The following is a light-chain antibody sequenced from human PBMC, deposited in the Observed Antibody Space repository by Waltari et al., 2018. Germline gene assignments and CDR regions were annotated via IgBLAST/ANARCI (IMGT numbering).Light chain of an antibody. V-gene: IGKV3-20*01. CDR2: GAS. J-gene: IGKJ2*01. Sequence: VLTQSPGTLSLSPGERATLSCRASQSLTKRYLAWYQQKPGQAPRLLIYGASSRAAGIPDRFSGSGSGTAFTLTISRLEPEDLAVYYCQQYGSSIMYTFGQGTKLEIK. CDR3: QQYGSSIMYT. CDR1: QSLTKRY.